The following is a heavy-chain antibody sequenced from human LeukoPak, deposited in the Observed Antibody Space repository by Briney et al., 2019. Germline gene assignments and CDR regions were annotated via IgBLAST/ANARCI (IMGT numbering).Heavy chain of an antibody. CDR3: AKGLPATLLDY. J-gene: IGHJ4*02. V-gene: IGHV3-30*02. D-gene: IGHD2-2*01. CDR1: GFTFRSHG. CDR2: IWYDGNNK. Sequence: GGSLRLSCAASGFTFRSHGMHWVRQAPGKGLEWVAFIWYDGNNKYYTDSVKGRFTISRDNSKNTLYLQMNSLRAEDTAVYYCAKGLPATLLDYWGQGTLVTVSS.